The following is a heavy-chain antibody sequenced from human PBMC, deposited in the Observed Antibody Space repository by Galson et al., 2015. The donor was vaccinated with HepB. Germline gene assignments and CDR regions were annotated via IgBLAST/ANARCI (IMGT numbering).Heavy chain of an antibody. J-gene: IGHJ4*02. CDR3: ARGAVYGNNVPNPDFDY. Sequence: SLRLSCAASGFTFSSYGMNWVRQVPGKGLEWVAVIWHDGSNKYYVDSVKGRFTISRDNSKNTLYLQMNSLRAEDTAVYYCARGAVYGNNVPNPDFDYWGQGTLVTVSS. V-gene: IGHV3-33*01. CDR1: GFTFSSYG. CDR2: IWHDGSNK. D-gene: IGHD4-11*01.